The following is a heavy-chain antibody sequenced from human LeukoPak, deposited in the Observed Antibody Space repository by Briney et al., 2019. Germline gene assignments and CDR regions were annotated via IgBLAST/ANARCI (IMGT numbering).Heavy chain of an antibody. D-gene: IGHD2-21*01. V-gene: IGHV4-59*08. J-gene: IGHJ4*02. CDR2: IYYSGST. CDR3: ARHLNNCGDDCYIFDY. Sequence: PSEPLSLTCTVSGGSIFSYYWSWIRQPPGKGLDWMGYIYYSGSTNYNPSLKSRVTISVDTSKNQFSLRVSSVTAADTAVYYCARHLNNCGDDCYIFDYWGQGTLVTVSS. CDR1: GGSIFSYY.